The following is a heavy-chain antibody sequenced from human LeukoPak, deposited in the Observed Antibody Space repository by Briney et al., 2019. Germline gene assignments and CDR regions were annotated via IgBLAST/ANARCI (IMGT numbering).Heavy chain of an antibody. CDR1: GFTFSTYW. CDR3: ATTYYYDSSGYSTAEYFQH. Sequence: SGGSLRLSCAASGFTFSTYWMHWVRQAPGKGLVWVSRINSDGSSTSYADSVKGRFTISRDNAKNTLYLQMNSLRAEDTAVYYCATTYYYDSSGYSTAEYFQHWGQGTLVTVSS. CDR2: INSDGSST. D-gene: IGHD3-22*01. V-gene: IGHV3-74*01. J-gene: IGHJ1*01.